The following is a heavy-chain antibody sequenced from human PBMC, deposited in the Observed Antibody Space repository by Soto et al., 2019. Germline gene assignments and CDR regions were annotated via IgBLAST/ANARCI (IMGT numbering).Heavy chain of an antibody. CDR3: ARVGILTRYYKGLDV. V-gene: IGHV4-59*01. CDR1: GGSISTYY. D-gene: IGHD3-9*01. CDR2: SYFSGST. Sequence: QEHLQESGPGLVKPSETLSLTCTVSGGSISTYYWSWIRQPPGKGLEWIGYSYFSGSTNYNPSLKRRVTISVDTSKNQSSLKLGSVTAADTAVYYCARVGILTRYYKGLDVWGQGTTVTVSS. J-gene: IGHJ6*02.